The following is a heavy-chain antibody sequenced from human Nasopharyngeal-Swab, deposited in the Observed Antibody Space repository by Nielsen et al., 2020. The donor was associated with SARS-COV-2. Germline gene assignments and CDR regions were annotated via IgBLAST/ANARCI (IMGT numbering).Heavy chain of an antibody. Sequence: GGSLRLSCAASGFTVSSNYMSWVRQAPGKGLEWVAVIYSGGSTYYADSVKGRFTISRDNSKNTLYLQMNSLRAEDTAVYYCARDKIAVAENVYYYYYVMDVWGQGTTVTVSS. V-gene: IGHV3-53*01. CDR3: ARDKIAVAENVYYYYYVMDV. J-gene: IGHJ6*02. CDR1: GFTVSSNY. CDR2: IYSGGST. D-gene: IGHD6-19*01.